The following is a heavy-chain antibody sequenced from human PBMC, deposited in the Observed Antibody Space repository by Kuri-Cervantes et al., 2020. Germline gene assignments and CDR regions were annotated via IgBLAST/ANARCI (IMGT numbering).Heavy chain of an antibody. CDR1: GFTFDDYA. CDR3: ARDTDTGYDSHYFDY. CDR2: ISWNSGSI. D-gene: IGHD5-12*01. Sequence: SLRLSCAASGFTFDDYAMHWVRQAPGKGLEWVSGISWNSGSIGYADSVKGRFTISRDNAKNSLYLQMNSLRAEDTAVYYCARDTDTGYDSHYFDYWGQGTLVTVSS. J-gene: IGHJ4*02. V-gene: IGHV3-9*01.